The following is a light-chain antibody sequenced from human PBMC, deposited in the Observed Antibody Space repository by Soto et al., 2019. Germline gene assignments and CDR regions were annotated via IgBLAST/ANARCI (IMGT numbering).Light chain of an antibody. V-gene: IGKV1-27*01. CDR2: AAS. J-gene: IGKJ4*01. CDR3: QKYNSAPRG. CDR1: QGISNY. Sequence: DIHMAQSPSALYASVGDRVTITCRASQGISNYLAWYQQKPGKVPKLLIYAASTLQSGVPSRFSGSGSGTDFTLTISSLQPEDVATYYCQKYNSAPRGFGGGTKVDIK.